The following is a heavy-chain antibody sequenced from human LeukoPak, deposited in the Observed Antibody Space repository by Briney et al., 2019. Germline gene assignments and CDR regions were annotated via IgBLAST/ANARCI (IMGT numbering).Heavy chain of an antibody. D-gene: IGHD2/OR15-2a*01. CDR2: ISSSIRYI. Sequence: PGGSLRLSCAASGFTFSSYSMNWVRQAPGKGLEWVSSISSSIRYIYYADSVKGRFTISRDNAKNSLYLQMNSLRAEDTAVYYCARAGRTTESYWGQGTLVTVSS. J-gene: IGHJ4*02. V-gene: IGHV3-21*01. CDR1: GFTFSSYS. CDR3: ARAGRTTESY.